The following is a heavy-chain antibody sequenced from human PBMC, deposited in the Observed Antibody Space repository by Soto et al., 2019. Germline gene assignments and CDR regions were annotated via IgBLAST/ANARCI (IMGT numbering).Heavy chain of an antibody. D-gene: IGHD2-21*02. V-gene: IGHV4-34*01. Sequence: PSETLSLTCAVYGGSFSGYYWSWVRQPPGKGLEWIGEINHSGSTNYSPSLKSRVTISLDTSKNQFSLKLSSVTAADTAVYYCAGPSSDCGGDCYTWVHWGQGALVTVSS. CDR2: INHSGST. CDR3: AGPSSDCGGDCYTWVH. J-gene: IGHJ4*02. CDR1: GGSFSGYY.